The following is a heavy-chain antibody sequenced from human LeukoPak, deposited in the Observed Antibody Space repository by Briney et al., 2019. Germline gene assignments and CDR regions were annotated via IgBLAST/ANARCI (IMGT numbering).Heavy chain of an antibody. CDR2: ISWNSGSI. CDR3: AKDIEAVYCSSTSCYREYYYGMDV. Sequence: PGGSLRLSCAASGFTFDDYAMHWVRQAPGKGLEWVSGISWNSGSIGYADSVKGRFTISRDNAKNSLYLQMNSLRAEDTALYYCAKDIEAVYCSSTSCYREYYYGMDVWGQGTTVTVSS. J-gene: IGHJ6*02. V-gene: IGHV3-9*01. CDR1: GFTFDDYA. D-gene: IGHD2-2*02.